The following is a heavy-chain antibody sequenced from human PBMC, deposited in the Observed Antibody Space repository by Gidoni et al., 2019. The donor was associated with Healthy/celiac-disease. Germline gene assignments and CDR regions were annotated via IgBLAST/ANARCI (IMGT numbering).Heavy chain of an antibody. CDR1: GRPFSRYA. CDR3: ARDLSGSYYAFDY. V-gene: IGHV1-69*01. D-gene: IGHD1-26*01. J-gene: IGHJ4*02. CDR2: IVPICGTA. Sequence: QVHLVHSGAEVQKPGSSVKFSCKASGRPFSRYAISWVRQAPGQGLELMGGIVPICGTANYEQEFQGRVTMTADESTSTAYMELSSLRSEDTAVYYCARDLSGSYYAFDYWGQGTLVTVSS.